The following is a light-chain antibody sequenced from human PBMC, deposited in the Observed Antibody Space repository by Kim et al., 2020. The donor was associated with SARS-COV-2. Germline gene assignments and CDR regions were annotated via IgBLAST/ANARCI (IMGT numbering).Light chain of an antibody. CDR3: NSRDSNDNVL. Sequence: VALGQTVRITCQGDSLRSYYATWYQQKPGQAPIVVIYGKNNRPSGIPDRFSGSSSGNTASLTITGTQAGDEADYYCNSRDSNDNVLFGGGTKLTVL. CDR2: GKN. CDR1: SLRSYY. J-gene: IGLJ2*01. V-gene: IGLV3-19*01.